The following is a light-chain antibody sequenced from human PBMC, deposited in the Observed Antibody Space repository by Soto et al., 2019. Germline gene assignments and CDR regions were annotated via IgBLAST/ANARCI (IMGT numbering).Light chain of an antibody. V-gene: IGKV3-11*01. J-gene: IGKJ1*01. Sequence: EIVMTQSPASLSVSPGETATLSCRASQSISNSLAWYQQKPGQAPRLLIYDASNRATGIPARFSGSGSGTDFTLTISSLEPEDFAVYYCQQRGNWPLTFGQGTKVEIK. CDR2: DAS. CDR1: QSISNS. CDR3: QQRGNWPLT.